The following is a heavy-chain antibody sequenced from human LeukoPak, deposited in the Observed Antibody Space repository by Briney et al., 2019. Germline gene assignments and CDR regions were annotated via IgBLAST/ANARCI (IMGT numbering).Heavy chain of an antibody. J-gene: IGHJ4*02. CDR3: AKASYYDTLTGYYKAYGD. Sequence: GGSLRLSCAASGFTFSSYWMSWVRQAPGKGLEWVANIKQDGSEKYYVDSVKGRFTISRDNAKNSLYLQMNSLRAEDTAVYYCAKASYYDTLTGYYKAYGDWGQGTLVTVSS. CDR1: GFTFSSYW. CDR2: IKQDGSEK. D-gene: IGHD3-9*01. V-gene: IGHV3-7*03.